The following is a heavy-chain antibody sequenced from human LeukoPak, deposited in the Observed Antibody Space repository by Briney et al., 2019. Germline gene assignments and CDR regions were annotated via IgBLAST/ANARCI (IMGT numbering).Heavy chain of an antibody. CDR3: ASPIITMVRGVIIHSFDY. D-gene: IGHD3-10*01. Sequence: SETLSLTCTVSGGSISSSSYYWGWIRQPPGKGLEWIGSIYYSGSTYYNPSLKSRVTISVDTSKNQFSLKLSSVTAADTAGYYCASPIITMVRGVIIHSFDYWGQGTLVTVSS. V-gene: IGHV4-39*01. CDR1: GGSISSSSYY. CDR2: IYYSGST. J-gene: IGHJ4*02.